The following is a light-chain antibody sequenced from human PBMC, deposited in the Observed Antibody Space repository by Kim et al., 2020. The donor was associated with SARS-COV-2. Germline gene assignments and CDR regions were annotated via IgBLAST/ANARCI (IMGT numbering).Light chain of an antibody. Sequence: PGDSATLSCRASDNVGISLAWYPPTPGQVPRLLVYDAAIRAAGIPDRFSGSGSGTEFTLTIGSLAPEDFAVYYCQQRGNWPPALSFGGGTKVDI. CDR2: DAA. CDR3: QQRGNWPPALS. V-gene: IGKV3-11*01. CDR1: DNVGIS. J-gene: IGKJ4*01.